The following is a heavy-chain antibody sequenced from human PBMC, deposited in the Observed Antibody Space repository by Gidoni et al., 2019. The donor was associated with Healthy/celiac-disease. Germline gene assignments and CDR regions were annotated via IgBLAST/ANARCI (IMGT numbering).Heavy chain of an antibody. CDR3: AKGRGLAARPGLYYYYYYGMDV. CDR1: GFTFDDYA. J-gene: IGHJ6*02. V-gene: IGHV3-9*01. Sequence: EVQLVESGGGLVQPGRSLRLACAASGFTFDDYAMHWVRQAPGKGLEWVSGISWNSGSIGYADSVKGRFTISRDNAKNSLYLQMNSLRAEDTALYYCAKGRGLAARPGLYYYYYYGMDVWGQGTTVTVSS. D-gene: IGHD6-6*01. CDR2: ISWNSGSI.